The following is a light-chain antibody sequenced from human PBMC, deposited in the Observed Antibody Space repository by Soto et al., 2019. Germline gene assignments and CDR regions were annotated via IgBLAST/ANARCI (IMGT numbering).Light chain of an antibody. CDR2: AAS. V-gene: IGKV1-9*01. CDR3: QQLNTYRIT. Sequence: EIQFTQSPSFLSESIGDIVTITCRARQGISSYLAWYQKKTGKAPKLLISAASTLQSGVPSRLRGSGYATALTITLSRMQTDDFETHYCQQLNTYRITFGPGTRLEIK. CDR1: QGISSY. J-gene: IGKJ5*01.